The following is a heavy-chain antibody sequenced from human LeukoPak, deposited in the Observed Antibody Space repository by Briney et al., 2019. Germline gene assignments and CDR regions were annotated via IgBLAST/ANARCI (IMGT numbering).Heavy chain of an antibody. CDR2: ISSSGSTK. J-gene: IGHJ3*02. CDR1: GFTFSNYE. V-gene: IGHV3-48*03. Sequence: GGSLRLSCAASGFTFSNYEMNWVRQAPGKGLEWVSDISSSGSTKDYADSVKGRFTISRDNAKDSLYLQMNSLRVEDTAVYYCARDLGGSGWYNNAFDIWGQGTMVTVSS. CDR3: ARDLGGSGWYNNAFDI. D-gene: IGHD6-19*01.